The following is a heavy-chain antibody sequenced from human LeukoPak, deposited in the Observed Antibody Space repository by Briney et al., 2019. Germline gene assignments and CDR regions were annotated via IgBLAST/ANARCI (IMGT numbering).Heavy chain of an antibody. CDR1: GFSVSNTY. J-gene: IGHJ4*02. D-gene: IGHD4-17*01. Sequence: SGGSLRLSCAASGFSVSNTYMSWVRQAPGKGLEWVSIIYSGGNAYYADSVKGRFTISRDNSKNTLYLQMNRLRPEDTAVYYCARGTVTVPDYWGQGTLVTVSS. CDR3: ARGTVTVPDY. CDR2: IYSGGNA. V-gene: IGHV3-53*01.